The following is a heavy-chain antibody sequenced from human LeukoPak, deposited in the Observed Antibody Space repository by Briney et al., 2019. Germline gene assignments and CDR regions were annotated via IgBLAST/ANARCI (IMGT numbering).Heavy chain of an antibody. CDR1: GGSISSYY. CDR2: IYYSGST. CDR3: ASLTAGQPYYYYMDV. Sequence: SETLSLTCTVSGGSISSYYWSWIRQPPGKGLEWIGYIYYSGSTNYNPSLKSRVTISVDTSKNQFSLKLSSVTAADTAVYYCASLTAGQPYYYYMDVWGKGTTVTVSS. D-gene: IGHD5-18*01. J-gene: IGHJ6*03. V-gene: IGHV4-59*01.